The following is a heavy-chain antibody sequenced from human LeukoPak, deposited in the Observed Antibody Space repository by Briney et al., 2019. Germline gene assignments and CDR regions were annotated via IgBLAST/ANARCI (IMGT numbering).Heavy chain of an antibody. CDR3: ARAKNPNHYYYYGMDV. Sequence: PGGSLRLSCAASGFTFDDYAMHWVRQAPGKGLEWVSGISWNSGSIGYADSVKGRFTISRDNAKNSLYLQMNSLRAEDTAVYYCARAKNPNHYYYYGMDVWGQGTTVTVSS. CDR2: ISWNSGSI. D-gene: IGHD2/OR15-2a*01. CDR1: GFTFDDYA. J-gene: IGHJ6*02. V-gene: IGHV3-9*01.